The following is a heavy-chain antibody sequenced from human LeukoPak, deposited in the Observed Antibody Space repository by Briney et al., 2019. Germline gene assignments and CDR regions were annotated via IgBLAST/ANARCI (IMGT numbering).Heavy chain of an antibody. Sequence: PGGSLRLSCAASGFTFSDSGMHWVRQAPGKGLEWVTFIEFDGSIKYYAASVKGRFTISRDNSKNTLYLQMNSLRAEDTAVYYCAKDRGSGWEGDAFDIWGQGTMVTVSS. D-gene: IGHD6-19*01. V-gene: IGHV3-30*02. CDR3: AKDRGSGWEGDAFDI. CDR2: IEFDGSIK. J-gene: IGHJ3*02. CDR1: GFTFSDSG.